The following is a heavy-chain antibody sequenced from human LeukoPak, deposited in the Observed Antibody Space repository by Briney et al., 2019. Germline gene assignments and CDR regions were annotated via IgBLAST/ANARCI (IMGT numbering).Heavy chain of an antibody. CDR3: ARDRGRYCSSTSCHSYYYYYMDV. J-gene: IGHJ6*03. V-gene: IGHV3-23*01. D-gene: IGHD2-2*01. Sequence: PGGSLRLSCAASGFTFSSYAMSWVRQAPGKGLEWVSAISGGGGSTYYADSVKGRFTISRDNSKNSLYLQMNSLRAEDTAVYYCARDRGRYCSSTSCHSYYYYYMDVWGKGTTVTISS. CDR2: ISGGGGST. CDR1: GFTFSSYA.